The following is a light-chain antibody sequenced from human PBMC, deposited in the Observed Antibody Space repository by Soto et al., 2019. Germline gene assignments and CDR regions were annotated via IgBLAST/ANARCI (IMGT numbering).Light chain of an antibody. Sequence: SVLTQPASVSGSPGQSITISCNGTSSDIVTYDYVSWYQQHPGKAPKLMIYEVSHRPPGVSSRFSGSKSANTASLTISGPQAEDEADYYCYSKSDASKFFGNGPKVTV. V-gene: IGLV2-14*01. CDR3: YSKSDASKF. CDR1: SSDIVTYDY. CDR2: EVS. J-gene: IGLJ1*01.